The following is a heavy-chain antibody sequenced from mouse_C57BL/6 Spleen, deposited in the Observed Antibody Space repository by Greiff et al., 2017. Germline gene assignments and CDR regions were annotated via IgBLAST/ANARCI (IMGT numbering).Heavy chain of an antibody. D-gene: IGHD1-1*02. Sequence: EVQLQESGPGLVKPSQSLSLTCSVTGYSITSGYYWNWIRQFPGNKLEWMGYISYDGSNNYNPSLKNRISITRDTSKNQFFLKLNSVTTEDTATYYCARVRGGSFAYWGQGTLVTVSA. CDR1: GYSITSGYY. CDR3: ARVRGGSFAY. J-gene: IGHJ3*01. V-gene: IGHV3-6*01. CDR2: ISYDGSN.